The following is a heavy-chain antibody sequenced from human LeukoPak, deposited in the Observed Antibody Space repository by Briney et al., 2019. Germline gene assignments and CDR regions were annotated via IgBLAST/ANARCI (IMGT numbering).Heavy chain of an antibody. CDR2: INPSGGST. Sequence: ASVKVSCKASGGTFSGYAISWVRQAPGQGLEWMGIINPSGGSTSYAQKFQGRVTMTRDMSTSTVYMELSSLRSEDTAVYYCARDFRIRYFDWLPYYYYMDVWGKGTTVTVSS. CDR1: GGTFSGYA. J-gene: IGHJ6*03. CDR3: ARDFRIRYFDWLPYYYYMDV. V-gene: IGHV1-46*01. D-gene: IGHD3-9*01.